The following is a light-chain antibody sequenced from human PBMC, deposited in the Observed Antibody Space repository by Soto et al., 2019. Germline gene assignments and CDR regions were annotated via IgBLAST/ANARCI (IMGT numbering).Light chain of an antibody. CDR3: SSYTSSSTHVI. V-gene: IGLV2-14*03. CDR1: SSDVGGYNY. CDR2: DVG. Sequence: QSVLTQPASVSGSPGQSITISCTGTSSDVGGYNYVSWYQHHPGKAPKLMVYDVGNRPSGVSSRFSGSKSGNTASLTISGLQAEDEADYYCSSYTSSSTHVIFGGGTKLTVL. J-gene: IGLJ2*01.